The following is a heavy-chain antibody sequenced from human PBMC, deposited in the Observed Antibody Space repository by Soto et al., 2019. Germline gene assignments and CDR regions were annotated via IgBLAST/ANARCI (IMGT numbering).Heavy chain of an antibody. D-gene: IGHD2-15*01. Sequence: SETLSLTCTVSGGSISSGGYYWSWIRQHLWSGLVWIGYFFCSGCTSSIPSLLCRVTISVDSSMFLFSLLLSSVTAADSAVYFCAGRSRVVAATDYWCQGTLVTVSS. CDR3: AGRSRVVAATDY. CDR2: FFCSGCT. CDR1: GGSISSGGYY. J-gene: IGHJ4*02. V-gene: IGHV4-31*03.